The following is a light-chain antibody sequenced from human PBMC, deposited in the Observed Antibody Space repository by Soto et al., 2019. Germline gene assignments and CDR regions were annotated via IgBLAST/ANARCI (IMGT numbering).Light chain of an antibody. CDR2: GAS. Sequence: IQITQSPSSLSASVRHRVAITYRSSQSISDYLNWYQQNTGKALKMVIYGASNLQSGVPPRFRGSCSGSEFTLPISGLQPDDFYIYFCQQSYSLPLTFGPGTKVDIK. J-gene: IGKJ3*01. CDR3: QQSYSLPLT. V-gene: IGKV1-39*01. CDR1: QSISDY.